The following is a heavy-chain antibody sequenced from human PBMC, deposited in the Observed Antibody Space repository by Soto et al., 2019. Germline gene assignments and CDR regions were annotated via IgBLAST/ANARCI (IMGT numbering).Heavy chain of an antibody. CDR2: IYPNDADT. J-gene: IGHJ6*02. V-gene: IGHV5-51*01. CDR1: GYIFIHYW. Sequence: PGESLKISCKCSGYIFIHYWIAWVRHMTGKGLEWMGIIYPNDADTRYSPSFQGQVTISADKSTSTAYLQWTSLRTSDTAIYYCARVPSVVAPGNDYFGLDIWGQGTTVTVSS. CDR3: ARVPSVVAPGNDYFGLDI. D-gene: IGHD3-9*01.